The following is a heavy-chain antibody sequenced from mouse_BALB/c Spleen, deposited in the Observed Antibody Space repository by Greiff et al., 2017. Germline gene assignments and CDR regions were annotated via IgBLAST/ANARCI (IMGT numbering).Heavy chain of an antibody. CDR3: AREGYDSFAY. Sequence: EVMLVESGPGLVKPSQSLSLTCTVTGYSITSDYAWNWIRQFPGNKLEWMGYISYSGSTSYNPSLKSRISITRDTSKNQFFLQLNSVTTEDTATYYCAREGYDSFAYWGQGTLVTVSA. D-gene: IGHD2-14*01. J-gene: IGHJ3*01. CDR1: GYSITSDYA. V-gene: IGHV3-2*02. CDR2: ISYSGST.